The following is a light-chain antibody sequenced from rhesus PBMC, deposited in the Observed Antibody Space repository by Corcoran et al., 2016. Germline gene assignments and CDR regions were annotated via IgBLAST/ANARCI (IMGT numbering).Light chain of an antibody. CDR1: QGISTY. V-gene: IGKV1-43*02. Sequence: DIQMTQSPSSLSASVGDRVTITCRASQGISTYLNWYQQKPGKPPKRLIYAASSLESGVPSRFSGSGSWTDFTLTISSLQPEDFATYYCLQYNSDPWTFGQGTKVEIK. CDR3: LQYNSDPWT. J-gene: IGKJ1*01. CDR2: AAS.